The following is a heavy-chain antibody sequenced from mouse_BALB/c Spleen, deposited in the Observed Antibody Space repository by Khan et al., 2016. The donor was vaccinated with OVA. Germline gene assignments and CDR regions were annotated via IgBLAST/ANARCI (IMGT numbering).Heavy chain of an antibody. Sequence: QVQLQQSGPELVRPGVSVKLSCKGSGYTFTDYAMYWVNQSLAKSLEWIGVISTYSGNTNYNQNFKGKATMTVDKSSSTAYMELARLTSEDSAIYYCARPSTSRAYFDVWGAGTTVTVSS. CDR1: GYTFTDYA. D-gene: IGHD1-1*01. CDR2: ISTYSGNT. J-gene: IGHJ1*01. CDR3: ARPSTSRAYFDV. V-gene: IGHV1S137*01.